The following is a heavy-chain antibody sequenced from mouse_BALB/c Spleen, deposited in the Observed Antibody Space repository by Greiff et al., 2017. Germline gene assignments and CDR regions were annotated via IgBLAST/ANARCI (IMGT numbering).Heavy chain of an antibody. CDR3: ARAGWVPTRGFAY. CDR1: GFTFSSFG. Sequence: EVQRVESGRGLVQPGGSRKLSCAASGFTFSSFGMHWVRQAPEKGLEWVAYISSGSSTIYYADTVKGRFTISRDNPKNTLFLQMTSLRSEDTAMYYCARAGWVPTRGFAYWGQGTLVTVSA. CDR2: ISSGSSTI. J-gene: IGHJ3*01. V-gene: IGHV5-17*02. D-gene: IGHD1-1*02.